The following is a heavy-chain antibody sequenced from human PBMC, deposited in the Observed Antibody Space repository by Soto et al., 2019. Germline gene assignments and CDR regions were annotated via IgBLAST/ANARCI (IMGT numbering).Heavy chain of an antibody. CDR3: ARATDYGRLYNWFDP. D-gene: IGHD4-17*01. Sequence: ASVKVSCKASGYTFTSYGISWVRQAPGQGLEWMGWISAYNGNTNYAQKLQGRVTMTTDTSTSTAYMELRSPRSDDTAVYYCARATDYGRLYNWFDPWGQGTLVTVSS. CDR2: ISAYNGNT. J-gene: IGHJ5*02. V-gene: IGHV1-18*01. CDR1: GYTFTSYG.